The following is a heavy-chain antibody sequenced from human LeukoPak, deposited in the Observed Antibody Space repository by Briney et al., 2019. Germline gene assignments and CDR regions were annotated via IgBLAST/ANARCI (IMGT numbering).Heavy chain of an antibody. J-gene: IGHJ4*02. Sequence: SGILSLTCAVYGGSLSGYYWSWIRQPPGKGLEWIGEINHSGSTNYNPSLKSRVTISVDTSKNQISLKLSSVTAADTAVYYWARGGLTMVRGIIAWGQGTLVTVSS. V-gene: IGHV4-34*01. D-gene: IGHD3-10*01. CDR3: ARGGLTMVRGIIA. CDR2: INHSGST. CDR1: GGSLSGYY.